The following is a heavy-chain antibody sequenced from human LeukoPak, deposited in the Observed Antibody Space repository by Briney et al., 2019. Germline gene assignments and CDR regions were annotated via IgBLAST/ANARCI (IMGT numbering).Heavy chain of an antibody. CDR1: GGTFSSYA. Sequence: SVKVSCKASGGTFSSYAISWVRQAPGQGLEWMGGIIPIFGTANYAQKFQGRVTITADESTSTAYMELSSLRSEDTAVYYCARDNHYSSGWYGFDYWGQGTLVTVSS. CDR2: IIPIFGTA. D-gene: IGHD6-19*01. J-gene: IGHJ4*02. CDR3: ARDNHYSSGWYGFDY. V-gene: IGHV1-69*13.